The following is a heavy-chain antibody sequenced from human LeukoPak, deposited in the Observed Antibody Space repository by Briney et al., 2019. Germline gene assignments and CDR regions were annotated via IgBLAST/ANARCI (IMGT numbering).Heavy chain of an antibody. D-gene: IGHD3-10*01. J-gene: IGHJ4*02. CDR3: ASATRGYFDY. V-gene: IGHV4-30-2*01. Sequence: SETLSLTCAVSGGSISSGGYSWSWIRQPPGKGLEWIGYIYHSGSTYYNPSLKSRVTISVDRSKNQSSLKLSSVTAADTAVYCCASATRGYFDYWGRGTLVTVSS. CDR1: GGSISSGGYS. CDR2: IYHSGST.